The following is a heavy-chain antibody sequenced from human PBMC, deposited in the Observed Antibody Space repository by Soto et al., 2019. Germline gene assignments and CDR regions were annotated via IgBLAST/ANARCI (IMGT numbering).Heavy chain of an antibody. CDR3: ARDLGGSPFDY. CDR1: GFTFSSSG. J-gene: IGHJ4*02. V-gene: IGHV3-33*01. Sequence: GGSLRLSCAASGFTFSSSGMHWVRQAPGKGLEWVAVIWSDENNKYYADSVKGRFTISRDNSKNTLYLQMNSLRAEDTAVYYCARDLGGSPFDYWGRGXLVTVSS. D-gene: IGHD6-19*01. CDR2: IWSDENNK.